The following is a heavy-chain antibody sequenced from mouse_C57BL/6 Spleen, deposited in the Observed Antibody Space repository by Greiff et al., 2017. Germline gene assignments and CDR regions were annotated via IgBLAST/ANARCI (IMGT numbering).Heavy chain of an antibody. CDR2: ISDGGSYT. V-gene: IGHV5-4*01. Sequence: EVKVEESGGGLVKPGGSLKLSCAASGFTFSSYAMSWVRQTPEKRLEWVATISDGGSYTYYPDNVKGRFTISRDNAKNNLYLQMSHLKSEDTAMYYCARDDITSGAMDYWGQGTSVTSPQ. CDR3: ARDDITSGAMDY. CDR1: GFTFSSYA. J-gene: IGHJ4*01. D-gene: IGHD1-1*01.